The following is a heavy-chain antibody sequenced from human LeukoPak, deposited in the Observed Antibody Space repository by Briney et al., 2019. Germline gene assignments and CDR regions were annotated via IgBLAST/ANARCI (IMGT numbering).Heavy chain of an antibody. V-gene: IGHV1-46*01. D-gene: IGHD3-10*01. CDR1: GYTFTSYY. CDR2: INPSGGST. Sequence: ASVKVSCKASGYTFTSYYMHWVRQAPGQGLEWMGIINPSGGSTSYAQKFQGRVTMTRDMSTSTVYMELSSLRSEDTAAYYCARDFGLGGFDYWGQGTLVTVSS. J-gene: IGHJ4*02. CDR3: ARDFGLGGFDY.